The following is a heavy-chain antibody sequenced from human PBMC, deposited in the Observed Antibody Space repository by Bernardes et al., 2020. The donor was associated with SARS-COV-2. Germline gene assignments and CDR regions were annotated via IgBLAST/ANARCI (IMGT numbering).Heavy chain of an antibody. CDR1: GFTFSSYA. J-gene: IGHJ4*02. CDR3: AKREYYDFWSGPIDY. CDR2: IHGSGGST. Sequence: GSLRLSCAASGFTFSSYAMIWVRQAPGKGLEWVSAIHGSGGSTYYADSVKGRFTMSRDNSKNTLYLQMNSLRAEDTAVYYCAKREYYDFWSGPIDYWGQGTLVTVSS. V-gene: IGHV3-23*01. D-gene: IGHD3-3*01.